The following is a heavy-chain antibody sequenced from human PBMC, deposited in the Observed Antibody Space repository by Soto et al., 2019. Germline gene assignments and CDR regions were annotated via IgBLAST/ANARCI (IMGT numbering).Heavy chain of an antibody. CDR1: GGSISSGGYY. CDR3: ASGEILTGYRTQHNWFDP. V-gene: IGHV4-31*03. CDR2: IYYSGST. J-gene: IGHJ5*02. D-gene: IGHD3-9*01. Sequence: SETLALTCTVSGGSISSGGYYWSWIRQHPGKGLEWIGYIYYSGSTYYNPSLRSRVTISVDTSKNQFSLKLSSVTAADTAVYYCASGEILTGYRTQHNWFDPWGQGTLVTGSS.